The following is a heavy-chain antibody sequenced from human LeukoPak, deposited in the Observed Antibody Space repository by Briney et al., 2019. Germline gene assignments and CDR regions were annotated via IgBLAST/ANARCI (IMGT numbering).Heavy chain of an antibody. CDR2: IWYDGSNK. CDR3: ARGSRGYAFDI. J-gene: IGHJ3*02. Sequence: GRSLRLSCAASGFTFSSYGMHWVRQAPGKGLEWVAVIWYDGSNKYYADSVKGRFTTSRDNSKNTLYLQMNSLRAEDTAVYYCARGSRGYAFDIWGQGTMVTVSS. V-gene: IGHV3-33*01. CDR1: GFTFSSYG. D-gene: IGHD2-15*01.